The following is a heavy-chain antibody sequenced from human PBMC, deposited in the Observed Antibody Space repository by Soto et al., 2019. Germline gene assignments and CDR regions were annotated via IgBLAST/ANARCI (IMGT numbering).Heavy chain of an antibody. J-gene: IGHJ4*02. CDR1: GFAFSDYT. V-gene: IGHV3-23*01. CDR2: IFSRFFTGSGNT. Sequence: TGGSLRLSCSASGFAFSDYTMGWVRLTPGKGLEWVSTIFSRFFTGSGNTAYADSVTGRFTISRDNSQNMLFLQMNSLGVEDAAVYYCARDRQPDGIWTFDVWGRGAQVTVSS. CDR3: ARDRQPDGIWTFDV. D-gene: IGHD2-15*01.